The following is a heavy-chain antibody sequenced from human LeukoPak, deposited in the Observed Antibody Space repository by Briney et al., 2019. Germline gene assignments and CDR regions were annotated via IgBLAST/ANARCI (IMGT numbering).Heavy chain of an antibody. D-gene: IGHD6-6*01. V-gene: IGHV4-39*01. Sequence: SETLSLTCTVSGGSISSSSYYWGWIRQPPGKGLEWIGSIYYSGSTYYNPSLKSRVTISVDTSKNQFSLKLSSVTAADTAVYYCARHIAARRGNWFDPWGQGTLVTVSS. J-gene: IGHJ5*02. CDR2: IYYSGST. CDR1: GGSISSSSYY. CDR3: ARHIAARRGNWFDP.